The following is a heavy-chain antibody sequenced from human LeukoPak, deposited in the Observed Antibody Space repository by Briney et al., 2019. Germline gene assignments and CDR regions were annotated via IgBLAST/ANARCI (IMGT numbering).Heavy chain of an antibody. J-gene: IGHJ6*03. Sequence: GGSLRLSCAASGFTFSSYSMNWVRQAPGKGLEWVSSISSSSSYIYYADSVKGRFTISRDNAKNSLYLQMNSLRAEDTAVYYCARSRPIVVVPAAIPGNYYYYYYMDVWGKGTTVTVSS. D-gene: IGHD2-2*02. CDR2: ISSSSSYI. V-gene: IGHV3-21*01. CDR3: ARSRPIVVVPAAIPGNYYYYYYMDV. CDR1: GFTFSSYS.